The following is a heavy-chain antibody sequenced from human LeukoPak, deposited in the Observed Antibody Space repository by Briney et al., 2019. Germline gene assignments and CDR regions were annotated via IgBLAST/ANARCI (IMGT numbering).Heavy chain of an antibody. J-gene: IGHJ5*02. CDR3: ARDPVHYDILTGYYFSEANWFDP. V-gene: IGHV1-69*06. D-gene: IGHD3-9*01. CDR1: GGTFSSYA. CDR2: IIPIFGTA. Sequence: RASVKVSCKASGGTFSSYAISWVRQAPGQGLEWKGGIIPIFGTANYAQKFQGRVTITADKSTSTAYMELSSLRSEDTAVYYCARDPVHYDILTGYYFSEANWFDPWGQGTLVTVSS.